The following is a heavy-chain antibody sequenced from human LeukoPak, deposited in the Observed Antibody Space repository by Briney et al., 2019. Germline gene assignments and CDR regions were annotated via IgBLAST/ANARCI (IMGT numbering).Heavy chain of an antibody. CDR3: ARAGGGRFDP. Sequence: SETLSLTCTVSGDSISSGGYHWSWIRQHPGMGPEWIGYIHHSGSAYYNPSLKSRVTISVDTSKNQFSLKLSSVTAADTATYYCARAGGGRFDPWGQGNLVIVSS. CDR1: GDSISSGGYH. D-gene: IGHD3-10*01. V-gene: IGHV4-31*03. CDR2: IHHSGSA. J-gene: IGHJ5*02.